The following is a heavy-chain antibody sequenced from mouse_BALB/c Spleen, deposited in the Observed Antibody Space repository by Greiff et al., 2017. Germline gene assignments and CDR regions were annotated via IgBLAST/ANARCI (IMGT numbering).Heavy chain of an antibody. V-gene: IGHV14-3*02. CDR3: ARGYYYGSNDY. CDR2: IDPANGNT. J-gene: IGHJ2*01. Sequence: VQLQQSGAELVKPGASVKLSCTASGFNIKDTYMHWVKQRPEQGLEWIGRIDPANGNTKYDPKFQGKATITADTSSNTAYLQLSSLTSEDTAVYYCARGYYYGSNDYWGQGTTLTVSS. D-gene: IGHD1-1*01. CDR1: GFNIKDTY.